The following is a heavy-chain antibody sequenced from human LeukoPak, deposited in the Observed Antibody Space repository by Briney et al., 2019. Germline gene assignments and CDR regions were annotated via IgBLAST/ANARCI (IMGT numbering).Heavy chain of an antibody. CDR2: IYYSGST. V-gene: IGHV4-39*01. D-gene: IGHD3-3*01. CDR3: ARQGYYDFWSGQHDY. Sequence: SETLSLTCTVSGGSISSSSYYWGWIRQPPGKGLEWIGSIYYSGSTYYNPSLKSRVTISVDTSKDQFSLKLSSVTAADTAVYYCARQGYYDFWSGQHDYWGQGTLVTVSS. J-gene: IGHJ4*02. CDR1: GGSISSSSYY.